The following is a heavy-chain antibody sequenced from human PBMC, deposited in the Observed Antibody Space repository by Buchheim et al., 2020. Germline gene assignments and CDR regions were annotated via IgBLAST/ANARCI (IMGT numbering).Heavy chain of an antibody. D-gene: IGHD3-22*01. CDR1: GFTFSSYA. CDR3: ARSTTMIAYYFDY. J-gene: IGHJ4*02. CDR2: ISYDGSNK. V-gene: IGHV3-30*04. Sequence: QVQLVESGGGVVQPGRSLRLSCAASGFTFSSYAMHWVRQAPGKGLEWVAVISYDGSNKYYADSVKGRFTISRDNSKNTLYLQMNSLRAEDTAVYYCARSTTMIAYYFDYWGQGTL.